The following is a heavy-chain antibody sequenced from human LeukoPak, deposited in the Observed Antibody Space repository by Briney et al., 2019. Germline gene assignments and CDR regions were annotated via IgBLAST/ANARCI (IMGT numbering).Heavy chain of an antibody. CDR3: ARDPGSSFPHHWFDP. CDR1: GYTFTRYH. D-gene: IGHD3-10*01. V-gene: IGHV1-46*01. J-gene: IGHJ5*02. Sequence: ASVKVSCKASGYTFTRYHMHWVRQAPGQGLEYMGIINPSGGTTSYAPKFQGRVTMTRDTSTSTVYMELSSLRFEDTAVYYCARDPGSSFPHHWFDPWGQGTLVTVSS. CDR2: INPSGGTT.